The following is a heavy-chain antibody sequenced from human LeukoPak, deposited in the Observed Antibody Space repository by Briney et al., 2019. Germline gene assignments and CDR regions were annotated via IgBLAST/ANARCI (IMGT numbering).Heavy chain of an antibody. Sequence: GASVKVSCKASGYTFSSYYIQWVRQAPGQGLEWMGMINPNGGITTYAQKFQGTITMTRDTPTSTVYMELNSLRSEDTAMYYCARVGRVGRYFDWLMIWGQGTQVTVSS. J-gene: IGHJ4*02. D-gene: IGHD3-9*01. V-gene: IGHV1-46*01. CDR1: GYTFSSYY. CDR2: INPNGGIT. CDR3: ARVGRVGRYFDWLMI.